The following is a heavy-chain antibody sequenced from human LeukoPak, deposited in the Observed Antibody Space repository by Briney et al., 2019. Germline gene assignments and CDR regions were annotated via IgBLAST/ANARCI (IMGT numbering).Heavy chain of an antibody. V-gene: IGHV4-34*01. CDR3: ARATTVVTPYYFDY. CDR2: INHSGST. CDR1: GGSFSGYY. D-gene: IGHD4-23*01. J-gene: IGHJ4*02. Sequence: SETLSLTCAVYGGSFSGYYWSWIRQTPGKGLEWIGEINHSGSTNYNTSLKSRVTISVDTSKNQFSLKLSSVTAADTAVYYCARATTVVTPYYFDYWGQGTLVTVSS.